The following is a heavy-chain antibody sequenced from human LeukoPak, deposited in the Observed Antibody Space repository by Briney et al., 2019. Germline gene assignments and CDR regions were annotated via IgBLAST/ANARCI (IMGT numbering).Heavy chain of an antibody. D-gene: IGHD1-26*01. CDR2: ISGSGGST. V-gene: IGHV3-23*01. Sequence: GGSLRLSCAASGFTFSSYSMNWVRQAPGKGLEWVSAISGSGGSTYYADSVKGRFTISRDNSKNTLYLQMNSLRAEDTAVYYCAKVLSGSYGYWGQGTLVTVSS. CDR3: AKVLSGSYGY. J-gene: IGHJ4*02. CDR1: GFTFSSYS.